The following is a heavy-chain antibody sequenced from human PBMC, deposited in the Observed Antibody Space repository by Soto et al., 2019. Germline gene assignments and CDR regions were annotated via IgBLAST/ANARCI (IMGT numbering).Heavy chain of an antibody. J-gene: IGHJ5*02. CDR2: ISSSSSYI. D-gene: IGHD6-13*01. CDR1: GFTFSSYS. CDR3: ARRAYSSSWYWFDP. Sequence: PGGSLRLSCAASGFTFSSYSMNWVRQDPGKGLEWVSSISSSSSYIYYADSVKGRFTISRDNAKNSLYLQMNSLRAEDTAVYYCARRAYSSSWYWFDPWGQGTLVTVSS. V-gene: IGHV3-21*01.